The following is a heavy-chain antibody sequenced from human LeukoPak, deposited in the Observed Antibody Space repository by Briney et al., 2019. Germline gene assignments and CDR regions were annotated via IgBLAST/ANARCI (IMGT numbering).Heavy chain of an antibody. V-gene: IGHV4-30-2*01. CDR3: ARGDGDYIRFDY. CDR2: IYHSGST. J-gene: IGHJ4*02. D-gene: IGHD4-17*01. CDR1: GGSISSGGYY. Sequence: PSETLSLTCTVSGGSISSGGYYWSWIRQPPGKGLEWIGYIYHSGSTYYNPSLKSRVTISVDRSKNQFSLKLSSVTAADTAVYYCARGDGDYIRFDYWGQGTLVTVSS.